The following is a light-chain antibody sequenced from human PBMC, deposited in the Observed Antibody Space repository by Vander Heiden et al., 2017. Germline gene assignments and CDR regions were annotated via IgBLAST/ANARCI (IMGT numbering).Light chain of an antibody. Sequence: EIVLTQSPGTLSLSPGASATLSCRARQSISGNYLAWYKQKPGQAPRLLIYGTSSRDTGIPDRFSGSGSGTDFTLTISIREPEDFAVYFCQQEGYYPPNTFGQGTRLE. V-gene: IGKV3-20*01. CDR1: QSISGNY. J-gene: IGKJ2*01. CDR2: GTS. CDR3: QQEGYYPPNT.